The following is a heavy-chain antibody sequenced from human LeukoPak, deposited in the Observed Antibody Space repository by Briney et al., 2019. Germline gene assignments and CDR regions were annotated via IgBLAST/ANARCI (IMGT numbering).Heavy chain of an antibody. CDR3: AKVGYWYYFDY. D-gene: IGHD2-2*03. CDR1: GFTFSSYA. Sequence: GGSLRLSCAASGFTFSSYAVNWVRQAPGKGLEWVSAISGSGGTTYYADSVKGRFTISRDNSKNTLYLHMNSLRAEDTAVYYCAKVGYWYYFDYWGQGTLVTVSS. V-gene: IGHV3-23*01. CDR2: ISGSGGTT. J-gene: IGHJ4*02.